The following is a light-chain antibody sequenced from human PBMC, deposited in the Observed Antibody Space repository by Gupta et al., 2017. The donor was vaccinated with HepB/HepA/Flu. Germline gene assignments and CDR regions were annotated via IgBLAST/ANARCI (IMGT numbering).Light chain of an antibody. J-gene: IGKJ1*01. Sequence: EIVMTQSPATLSVSPGESVSLSCRASQKVSTYLACYQQKAPQAPRLLIYGASTRANGVPARFSGSGSGTEVTLTISSLQSEDFAVYFCHQYYNRYQTFGQGTKVEIK. V-gene: IGKV3-15*01. CDR1: QKVSTY. CDR2: GAS. CDR3: HQYYNRYQT.